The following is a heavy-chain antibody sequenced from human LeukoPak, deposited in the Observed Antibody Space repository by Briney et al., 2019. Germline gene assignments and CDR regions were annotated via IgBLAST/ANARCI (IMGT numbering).Heavy chain of an antibody. CDR3: ARGLSSGWYYFDY. CDR1: GGTFSSYA. CDR2: IIPILGIA. J-gene: IGHJ4*02. Sequence: VASVTVSCMASGGTFSSYAISWVRQAPGQGLEWMGRIIPILGIANYAQKFQGRVTITADKSTSTAYMELSSLRSEDTAVYDCARGLSSGWYYFDYWGQGTLVTVSS. D-gene: IGHD6-19*01. V-gene: IGHV1-69*04.